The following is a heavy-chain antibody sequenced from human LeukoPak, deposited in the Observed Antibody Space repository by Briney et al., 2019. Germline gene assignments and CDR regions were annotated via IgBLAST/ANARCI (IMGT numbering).Heavy chain of an antibody. Sequence: PSETLSLTCTVSGGSISSYYWSWIRQPPGKGLEWIGYIYYSGSTNYNPSLKSRVTISIDTSKNQFSLKLSSVTAADTAVYYCARRRRDSSSWPNWFDPWGQGTLVTVSS. CDR3: ARRRRDSSSWPNWFDP. CDR2: IYYSGST. D-gene: IGHD6-13*01. J-gene: IGHJ5*02. CDR1: GGSISSYY. V-gene: IGHV4-59*08.